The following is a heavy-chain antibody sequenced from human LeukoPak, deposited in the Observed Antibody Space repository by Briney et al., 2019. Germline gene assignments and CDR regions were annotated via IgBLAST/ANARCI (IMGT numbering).Heavy chain of an antibody. D-gene: IGHD2-2*01. V-gene: IGHV1-69*01. CDR1: GGTFSSYA. CDR2: IIPIFGTA. CDR3: ARGDIVVVPAAPYQYYYYGMDV. J-gene: IGHJ6*04. Sequence: ASVKLSCKVSGGTFSSYAISWVRQAPRQGLEWMGGIIPIFGTANYAQKFQGRVTITADESTSTAYMELSSLRSEDTAVYYCARGDIVVVPAAPYQYYYYGMDVWGKGTTVTVSS.